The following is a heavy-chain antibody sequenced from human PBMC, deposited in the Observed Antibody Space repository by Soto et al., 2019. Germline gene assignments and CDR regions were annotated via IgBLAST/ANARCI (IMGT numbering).Heavy chain of an antibody. Sequence: GGSLRLSCAASGLTFSSYSMNWVRQAPGKGLEWVSYISSSSSTYYADSVKGRFTISRDNSKNTLYLQMNSLRAEDTAVYYCARDGSGGYDRFDYWGQGTLVTVSS. CDR2: ISSSSST. CDR3: ARDGSGGYDRFDY. CDR1: GLTFSSYS. J-gene: IGHJ4*02. D-gene: IGHD5-12*01. V-gene: IGHV3-48*01.